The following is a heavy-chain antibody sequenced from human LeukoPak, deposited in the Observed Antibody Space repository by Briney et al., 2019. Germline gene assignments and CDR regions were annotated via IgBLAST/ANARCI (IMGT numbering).Heavy chain of an antibody. CDR3: ARVYTVTNSPSDY. V-gene: IGHV3-21*01. D-gene: IGHD4-17*01. J-gene: IGHJ4*02. CDR2: ISSSSSYI. Sequence: PGGSLRLSCAASGFTFSSYSMNWVRQAPGKGLEWVSSISSSSSYIYYADSVKGRFTISRDNDKNSLYLQMNSPRAEATAVYYCARVYTVTNSPSDYWGQGTLVTVSS. CDR1: GFTFSSYS.